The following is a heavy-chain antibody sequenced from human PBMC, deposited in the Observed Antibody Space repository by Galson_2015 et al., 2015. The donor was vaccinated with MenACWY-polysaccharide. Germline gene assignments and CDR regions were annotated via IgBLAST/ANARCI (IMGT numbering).Heavy chain of an antibody. Sequence: SLRLSCAASGFSLGAWYMSWIRQAPGKGLEWLSYISKSGDSIYYGDSVKGRFAISRDNVKNSVYLQLNSLEVEDTAIYYCARGHYGLDAWGQGTTVPVSS. V-gene: IGHV3-11*01. J-gene: IGHJ6*02. CDR2: ISKSGDSI. CDR1: GFSLGAWY. CDR3: ARGHYGLDA.